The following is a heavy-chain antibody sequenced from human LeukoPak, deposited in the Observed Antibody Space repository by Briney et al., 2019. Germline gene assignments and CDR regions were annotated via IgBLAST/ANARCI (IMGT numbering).Heavy chain of an antibody. D-gene: IGHD3-10*01. CDR2: ISAYNGNT. J-gene: IGHJ6*02. Sequence: GASVKVSCKASGYTFTSYGISWVRQAPGQGLEWMGWISAYNGNTNYAQKLQGRVTMTTDTSTSTAYMELRSLRSDDTAVYYCARGVLLWFGEKTHRGVRPEYYYYGMDVWGQGTTVTVSS. CDR1: GYTFTSYG. CDR3: ARGVLLWFGEKTHRGVRPEYYYYGMDV. V-gene: IGHV1-18*01.